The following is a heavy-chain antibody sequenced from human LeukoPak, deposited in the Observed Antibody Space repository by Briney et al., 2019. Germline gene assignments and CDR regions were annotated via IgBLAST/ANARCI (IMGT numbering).Heavy chain of an antibody. V-gene: IGHV3-48*01. Sequence: GGSLRLSCAASEFSVGSNYMTWVRQAPGKGLEWVSYITSSGSTIYYADSVKGRFTISRDNSKNTLYLQMNSLGAEDTAVYYCAKVGLTVATILDYFDYWGEGTLVIVSS. CDR3: AKVGLTVATILDYFDY. CDR2: ITSSGSTI. D-gene: IGHD4-11*01. CDR1: EFSVGSNY. J-gene: IGHJ4*02.